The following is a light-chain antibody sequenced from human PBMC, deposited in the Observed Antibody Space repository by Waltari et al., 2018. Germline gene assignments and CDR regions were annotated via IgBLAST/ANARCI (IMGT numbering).Light chain of an antibody. V-gene: IGLV2-23*02. J-gene: IGLJ1*01. CDR3: CSYAPSTTLYV. CDR1: NTDVGRYNL. CDR2: EVS. Sequence: QSALTQPASVSGSPGQSITISCTGTNTDVGRYNLVSWYQQHPGKAPKLLLFEVSKRPSAVSNRFSGSKSGITASLIISGLQAEDEADYYCCSYAPSTTLYVFGTGTTVTVL.